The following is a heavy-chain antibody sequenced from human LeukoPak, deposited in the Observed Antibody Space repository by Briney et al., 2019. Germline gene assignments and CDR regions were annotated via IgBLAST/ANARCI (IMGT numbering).Heavy chain of an antibody. CDR1: GFTFGDHA. V-gene: IGHV3-23*01. J-gene: IGHJ4*02. Sequence: GGSLRLSCTASGFTFGDHAMSWVRQAPGKGLEWVSAILGSGGSTYYADSVKGRLTVSRDNSKNTLYLQMNSLRAEDTAVYYCARESITMIVVVRFDYWGQGTLVTVSS. D-gene: IGHD3-22*01. CDR3: ARESITMIVVVRFDY. CDR2: ILGSGGST.